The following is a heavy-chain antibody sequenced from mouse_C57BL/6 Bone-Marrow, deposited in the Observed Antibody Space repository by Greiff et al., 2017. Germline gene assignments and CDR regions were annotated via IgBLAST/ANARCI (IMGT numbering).Heavy chain of an antibody. CDR1: GYTFTSYW. V-gene: IGHV1-55*01. Sequence: VQLQQSGAELVKPGASVKMSCKASGYTFTSYWITWVKQRPGQGLEWIGDIYPGRGSTNYNEKFKSKATLTVDTSSSTAYMQLSSLTSEDSAVYYCARPYYYGSSYVYYAMDYWGQGTSVTVSS. CDR2: IYPGRGST. CDR3: ARPYYYGSSYVYYAMDY. J-gene: IGHJ4*01. D-gene: IGHD1-1*01.